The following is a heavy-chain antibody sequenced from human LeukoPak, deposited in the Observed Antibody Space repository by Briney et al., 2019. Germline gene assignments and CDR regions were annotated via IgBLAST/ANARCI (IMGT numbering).Heavy chain of an antibody. CDR1: GFTFSSYA. D-gene: IGHD1-14*01. V-gene: IGHV3-23*01. J-gene: IGHJ4*02. Sequence: GGPLRLSCAGSGFTFSSYAMSWVRQAPGKGLEWVSGISGSGSSTHYADSVKGRFTISRDNSKSTLYLQMSSLRDEDTAVYYCANYRSWGQGTLVTVSS. CDR3: ANYRS. CDR2: ISGSGSST.